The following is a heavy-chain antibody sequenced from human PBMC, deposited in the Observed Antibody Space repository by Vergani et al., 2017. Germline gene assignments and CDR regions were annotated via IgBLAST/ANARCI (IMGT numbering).Heavy chain of an antibody. CDR2: ISSSGSTI. CDR1: GFTFSSYE. D-gene: IGHD3-3*01. Sequence: EVQLVESGGGLVQPGGSLRLSCAASGFTFSSYEMNWVRQAPGKGLEWVSYISSSGSTIYYADSVKGRFTISRDNAKNSLYLQMNSLRAEDTAVYHCAREPWGNYDFWSGPDYFDYWGQGTLVTVSS. CDR3: AREPWGNYDFWSGPDYFDY. V-gene: IGHV3-48*03. J-gene: IGHJ4*02.